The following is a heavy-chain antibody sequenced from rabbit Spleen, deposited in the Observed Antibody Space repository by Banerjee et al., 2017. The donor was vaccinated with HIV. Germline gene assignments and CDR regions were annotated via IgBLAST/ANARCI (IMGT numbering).Heavy chain of an antibody. CDR3: AGDTGTSFSTYGMDL. CDR1: GFSFNDFSFNGGYD. V-gene: IGHV1S40*01. CDR2: AVAGSSGST. J-gene: IGHJ6*01. Sequence: QSLEESGGGLVKPGASLTLTCKASGFSFNDFSFNGGYDMCWVRQAPGKGLEWVACAVAGSSGSTYSATWAKGRFTISKTSSTTVTLQMTSLTTADTATYFCAGDTGTSFSTYGMDLWGQGTLVTVS. D-gene: IGHD8-1*01.